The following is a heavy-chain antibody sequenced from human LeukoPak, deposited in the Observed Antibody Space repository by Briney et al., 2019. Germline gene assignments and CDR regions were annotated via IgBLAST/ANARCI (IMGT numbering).Heavy chain of an antibody. CDR1: GYTFTGYS. J-gene: IGHJ3*02. CDR3: ARILGYCSSTSCYERNAFDI. V-gene: IGHV1-2*02. Sequence: ASVKVSCKASGYTFTGYSMHWVRQAPGQGLEWMGWISPDSDDTNYTQKFQGRVTLTSDTSISTAYMELSRLRPDDTAVYFCARILGYCSSTSCYERNAFDIWGQGTMVTVSS. CDR2: ISPDSDDT. D-gene: IGHD2-2*01.